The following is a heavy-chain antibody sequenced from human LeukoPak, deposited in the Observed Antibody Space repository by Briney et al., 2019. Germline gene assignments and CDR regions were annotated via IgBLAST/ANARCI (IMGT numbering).Heavy chain of an antibody. V-gene: IGHV3-23*01. J-gene: IGHJ4*02. CDR2: ISSSGGGT. CDR3: AKVMIAFNAFDY. Sequence: GESLRLSCAASGFTFTNYAMTWVRQAPGKGLEWVSAISSSGGGTFYADSVKGRFTISRDNSKNTLYLQMNSLTVEDTAVYYCAKVMIAFNAFDYWGQGTLVTVSS. D-gene: IGHD3-22*01. CDR1: GFTFTNYA.